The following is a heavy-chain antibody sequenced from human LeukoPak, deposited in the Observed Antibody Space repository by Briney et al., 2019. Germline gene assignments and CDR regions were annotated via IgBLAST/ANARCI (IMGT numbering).Heavy chain of an antibody. CDR3: ARRAGAYSHPYDY. J-gene: IGHJ4*02. CDR1: GFTVSTNS. V-gene: IGHV3-53*01. CDR2: IYSDNT. D-gene: IGHD4/OR15-4a*01. Sequence: GGSLRLSCTVSGFTVSTNSMSWVRQAPGKGLEWVSFIYSDNTHYSYSVKGRFTISRDNSKNTLYPQMNSLRAEDTAVYYCARRAGAYSHPYDYWGQGTLVTVSS.